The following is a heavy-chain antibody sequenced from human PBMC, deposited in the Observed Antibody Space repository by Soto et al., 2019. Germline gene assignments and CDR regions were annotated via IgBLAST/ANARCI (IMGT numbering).Heavy chain of an antibody. CDR1: GGSISSGGYY. D-gene: IGHD3-22*01. CDR3: ARGTPYYYDSSGYYTAFDY. Sequence: PSETLSLTCTVSGGSISSGGYYWSWIRQHPGKGLEWIGYIYYSGSTYYNPSLKSRVTISVDTSKNQFSLKLSSVTAADTAVYYCARGTPYYYDSSGYYTAFDYWGQGTLVTVSS. CDR2: IYYSGST. J-gene: IGHJ4*02. V-gene: IGHV4-31*03.